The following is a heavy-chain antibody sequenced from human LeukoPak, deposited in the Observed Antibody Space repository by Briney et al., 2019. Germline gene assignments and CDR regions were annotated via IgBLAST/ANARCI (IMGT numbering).Heavy chain of an antibody. CDR3: ARDRGWGKEFDY. D-gene: IGHD3-16*01. J-gene: IGHJ4*02. CDR2: IYTSGST. V-gene: IGHV4-4*09. CDR1: GGSISSYY. Sequence: SETLSLTCTVSGGSISSYYWSWIRQPPGKGLEWIGYIYTSGSTNYNPSLKSRVTISVDTSKNQFSLKLSSVTAADTAVYYCARDRGWGKEFDYWGQGTLVTVSS.